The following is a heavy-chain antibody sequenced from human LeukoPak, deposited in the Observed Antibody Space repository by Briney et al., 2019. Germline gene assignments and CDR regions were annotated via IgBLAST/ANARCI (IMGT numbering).Heavy chain of an antibody. CDR3: ARDNGSYSHYGMDV. J-gene: IGHJ6*02. Sequence: ASVKVSCKASGYTFTGYYMHWVRQAPGQGLEWMGWINPNSGGTNYAQKFQGRVTMTRDTSISTAYMELSRLRSDGTAVYYCARDNGSYSHYGMDVWGQGTTVTVSS. CDR2: INPNSGGT. CDR1: GYTFTGYY. V-gene: IGHV1-2*02. D-gene: IGHD1-26*01.